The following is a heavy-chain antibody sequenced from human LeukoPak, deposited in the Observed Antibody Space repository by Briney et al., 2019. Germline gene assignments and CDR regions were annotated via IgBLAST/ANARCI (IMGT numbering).Heavy chain of an antibody. CDR2: IIPIFGTA. D-gene: IGHD6-6*01. Sequence: SVKVSCKASGYTFTGYYIHWVRQAPGQGLEWMGGIIPIFGTANYAQKFQGRVTITTDESTSTAYMELSSLRSEDTAVYYYARGIAARPDYYFDYWGQGTLVTVSS. V-gene: IGHV1-69*05. J-gene: IGHJ4*02. CDR1: GYTFTGYY. CDR3: ARGIAARPDYYFDY.